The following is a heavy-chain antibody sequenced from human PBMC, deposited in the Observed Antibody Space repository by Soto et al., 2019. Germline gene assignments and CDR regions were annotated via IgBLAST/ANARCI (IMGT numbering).Heavy chain of an antibody. J-gene: IGHJ4*02. CDR2: ISWNSGSI. CDR3: AKDINRYHAGYFDY. CDR1: GFTFDDYA. D-gene: IGHD3-9*01. V-gene: IGHV3-9*01. Sequence: GGSLRLSCAASGFTFDDYAMHWVRQAPGKGLEWVSGISWNSGSIGYADSVKGRFTISRDNAKNSLYLQMNSLRAEDTALYYCAKDINRYHAGYFDYWGQGTLVTVSS.